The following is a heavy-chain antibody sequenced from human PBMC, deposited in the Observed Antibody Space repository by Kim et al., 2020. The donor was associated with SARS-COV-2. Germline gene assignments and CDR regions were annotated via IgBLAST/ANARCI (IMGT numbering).Heavy chain of an antibody. Sequence: GGSLRLSCAASGFTFSSYAMHWVRQAPGKGLEWVAVITDNGSTKYYADSVKGRFTISRDNSKNTLYLQMNSLRAEDTAVYYCARDRGDSSGWYPLSDAF. J-gene: IGHJ3*01. CDR3: ARDRGDSSGWYPLSDAF. D-gene: IGHD6-19*01. CDR1: GFTFSSYA. V-gene: IGHV3-30*04. CDR2: ITDNGSTK.